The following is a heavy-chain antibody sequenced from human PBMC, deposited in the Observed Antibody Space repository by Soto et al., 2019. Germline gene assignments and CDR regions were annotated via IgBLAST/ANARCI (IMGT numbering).Heavy chain of an antibody. CDR3: TPGPNYDILTDHYYGMDV. CDR1: GLSFSGSA. Sequence: EVQLVESGGGLVQPGGSLKLSCAASGLSFSGSAMHWVRQASGKGLEWVGRIRSKGNSYATAYAASVKGRFIISRDDSKNTAYLQMNSLKTEDTAVYYRTPGPNYDILTDHYYGMDVWGQGTTVTVSS. J-gene: IGHJ6*02. D-gene: IGHD3-9*01. V-gene: IGHV3-73*02. CDR2: IRSKGNSYAT.